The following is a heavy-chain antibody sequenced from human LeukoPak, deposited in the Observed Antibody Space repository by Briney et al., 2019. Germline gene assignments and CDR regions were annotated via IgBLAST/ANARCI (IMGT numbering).Heavy chain of an antibody. D-gene: IGHD5-12*01. CDR2: ISGSGGRT. Sequence: GGPLRLSCAASGFTFSSYATSWVRQAPGKGLEWVSAISGSGGRTYYADSVKGRFTISRDNSKNTLYLQMNSLRAEDTAVYYCAKDRGYSGYDDTWGQGTLVTVSS. CDR1: GFTFSSYA. CDR3: AKDRGYSGYDDT. J-gene: IGHJ5*02. V-gene: IGHV3-23*01.